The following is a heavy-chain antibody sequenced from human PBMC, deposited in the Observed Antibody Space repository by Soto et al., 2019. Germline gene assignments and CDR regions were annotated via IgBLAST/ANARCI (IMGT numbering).Heavy chain of an antibody. V-gene: IGHV1-69*12. CDR1: GGTFSTYA. D-gene: IGHD5-18*01. CDR2: IIPMFGTA. J-gene: IGHJ4*02. Sequence: QVQLVQSGAEVKKPESSVKVSCKAPGGTFSTYAISWFRQAPGQGLEWMGGIIPMFGTANYAQRFQDRVTITADESTNRVYLQLSSLRAEDTAVYFCASGIQLWLRRINNGYSGWGQGTLVTVSS. CDR3: ASGIQLWLRRINNGYSG.